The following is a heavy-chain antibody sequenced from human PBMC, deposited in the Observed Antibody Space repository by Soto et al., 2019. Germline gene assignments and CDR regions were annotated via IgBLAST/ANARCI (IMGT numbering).Heavy chain of an antibody. CDR1: GFTFSGYE. Sequence: GGSLRLSCAASGFTFSGYEMNWVRQAPGKGLEWVSYISSSGSTIYYADSVKGRFTISRDNAKNSVYLQMNSLRADDTAVYYCVSWDDIVVSSDWGQGXLVTVYS. V-gene: IGHV3-48*03. CDR3: VSWDDIVVSSD. J-gene: IGHJ4*02. CDR2: ISSSGSTI. D-gene: IGHD5-12*01.